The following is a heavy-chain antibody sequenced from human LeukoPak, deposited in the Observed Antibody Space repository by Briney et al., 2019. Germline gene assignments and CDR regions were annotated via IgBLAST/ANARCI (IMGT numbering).Heavy chain of an antibody. CDR1: GGSISSSSYY. CDR3: ARAGYFDSSGYYFGMDV. CDR2: IYYSGST. V-gene: IGHV4-39*01. D-gene: IGHD3-22*01. J-gene: IGHJ6*02. Sequence: PSETLSLTCTVSGGSISSSSYYWGWIRQPPGKGLEWIGSIYYSGSTYYNPSLKSRVTISVDTSKNQFSLKLSSVTAADTAVYYCARAGYFDSSGYYFGMDVWGQGTTVTVS.